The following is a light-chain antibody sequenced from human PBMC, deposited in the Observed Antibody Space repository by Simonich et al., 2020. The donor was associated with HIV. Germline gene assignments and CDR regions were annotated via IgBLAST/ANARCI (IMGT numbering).Light chain of an antibody. CDR3: QQYFRTPLT. Sequence: DIVMTKSPDSLAVSLGETATINFKSSHSVLYGSNNKHYLAWYQQKPGQPTKLLIYWASSRESGVPYRFSGSGSETDFTLTISSLQAEDVAVYYCQQYFRTPLTFGGGTKVEIK. CDR2: WAS. J-gene: IGKJ4*01. CDR1: HSVLYGSNNKHY. V-gene: IGKV4-1*01.